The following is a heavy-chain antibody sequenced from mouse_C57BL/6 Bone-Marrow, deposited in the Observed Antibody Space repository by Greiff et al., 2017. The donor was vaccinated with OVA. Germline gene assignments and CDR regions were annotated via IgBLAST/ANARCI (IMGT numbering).Heavy chain of an antibody. D-gene: IGHD2-4*01. CDR2: IDPENGDT. V-gene: IGHV14-4*01. Sequence: VQLQQSGAELVRPGASVKLSCTASGFNIKDDYMHWVKQRPEPGLEWIGWIDPENGDTEYASKFQGKATITADTSSNTAYLQLSSLTSEDTAVYYCTKAYDYVFAYWGQGTLVTVSA. CDR3: TKAYDYVFAY. J-gene: IGHJ3*01. CDR1: GFNIKDDY.